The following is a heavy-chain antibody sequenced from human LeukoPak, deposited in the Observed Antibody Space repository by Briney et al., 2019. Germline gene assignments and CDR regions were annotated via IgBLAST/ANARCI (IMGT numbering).Heavy chain of an antibody. J-gene: IGHJ4*02. Sequence: SQTLSLTCTVSGGSLSSGGYYWSWIRQHPGRGLEWIGYIYYSGSTYYNPSLKSRVTIPVDTSKNQFSLKLSSVTAADTAVYYCASGPDRNGGNFDYWGQGTLVTVSS. V-gene: IGHV4-31*03. CDR1: GGSLSSGGYY. D-gene: IGHD1-14*01. CDR3: ASGPDRNGGNFDY. CDR2: IYYSGST.